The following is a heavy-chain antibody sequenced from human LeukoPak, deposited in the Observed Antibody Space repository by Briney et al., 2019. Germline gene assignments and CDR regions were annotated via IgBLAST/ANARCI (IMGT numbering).Heavy chain of an antibody. V-gene: IGHV4-59*11. CDR2: IHYSGST. CDR1: GGSISSHY. J-gene: IGHJ4*02. D-gene: IGHD4-17*01. CDR3: ARGRMTTVTTIDY. Sequence: SETLSLTCTVSGGSISSHYWSWIRQPPGKGLEWIGYIHYSGSTNYNPSLKSRVTISVDTSKNQFSLKLSSVTAADTAVYYCARGRMTTVTTIDYWGQGTLVTVSS.